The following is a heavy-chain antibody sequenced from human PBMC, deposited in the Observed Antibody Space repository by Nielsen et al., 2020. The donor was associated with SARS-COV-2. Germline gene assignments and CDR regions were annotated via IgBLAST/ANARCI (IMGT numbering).Heavy chain of an antibody. CDR3: AADQVGATGGLDL. V-gene: IGHV1-58*01. J-gene: IGHJ6*02. CDR1: GFTFTSSA. CDR2: IVVGSGNT. D-gene: IGHD1-26*01. Sequence: SVKVSCMASGFTFTSSAVQWVRQARGQGLEWIGWIVVGSGNTNYAQKFQERVTITGDMSTSTVYMELSSLRFEDTAVYYCAADQVGATGGLDLWGQGTAVTVSS.